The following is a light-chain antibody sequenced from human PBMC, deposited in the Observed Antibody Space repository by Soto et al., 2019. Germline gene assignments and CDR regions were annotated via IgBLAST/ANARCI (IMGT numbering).Light chain of an antibody. CDR2: GAS. J-gene: IGKJ4*01. Sequence: EIVLTQSPGTVSLSQGERATLSCRASQIVSSSYLAWYQQRPGQSPRLLIYGASTRATGIPDRFSGSGSATDFTLTISRLEPEDFAVYYCQRYGTSPPLTFGGGTKVDIK. CDR1: QIVSSSY. V-gene: IGKV3-20*01. CDR3: QRYGTSPPLT.